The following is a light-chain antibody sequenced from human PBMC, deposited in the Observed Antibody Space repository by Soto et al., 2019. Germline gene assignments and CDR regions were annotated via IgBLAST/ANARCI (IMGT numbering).Light chain of an antibody. CDR3: QQYNSYSRT. CDR2: DAS. J-gene: IGKJ1*01. Sequence: DIQMTQSPSTLSASVGDRVTITCRASQSISSWLAWYQQKPGKAPKLLIYDASSLKSGVPSRFSGSGSGTEFTLTISSLQPDDIATYYCQQYNSYSRTFGQGTKVEIK. CDR1: QSISSW. V-gene: IGKV1-5*01.